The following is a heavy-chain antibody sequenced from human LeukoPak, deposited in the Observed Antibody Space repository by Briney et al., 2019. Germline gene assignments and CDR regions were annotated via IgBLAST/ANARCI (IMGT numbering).Heavy chain of an antibody. CDR2: INAGNGNT. D-gene: IGHD6-13*01. CDR3: ARPRIYSSSWRHEVVYFDY. V-gene: IGHV1-3*01. J-gene: IGHJ4*02. CDR1: GYTFTSYA. Sequence: ASVKVSCKASGYTFTSYAVHGVPQAPGQRLEWMGWINAGNGNTKYSQKFQGRVTITRDTSASTAYMELSRLRAEDTAVYYCARPRIYSSSWRHEVVYFDYWGQGTLVTVSS.